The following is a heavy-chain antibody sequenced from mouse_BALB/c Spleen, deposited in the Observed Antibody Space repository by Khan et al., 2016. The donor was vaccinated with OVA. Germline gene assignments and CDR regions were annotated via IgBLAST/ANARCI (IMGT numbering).Heavy chain of an antibody. CDR3: ARDYGSLYWYFDG. CDR2: IYYSGTV. Sequence: EVQLQESGPGLVKPSQTVSLTCTVTGISITSGNYRWSWIRQFPGNKLEWIGNIYYSGTVTYNPSLTSRTTIPRDTSKNQFFLKMNTLTAEDTATYYWARDYGSLYWYFDGWGAGTTVTVSS. V-gene: IGHV3-5*02. J-gene: IGHJ1*01. CDR1: GISITSGNYR. D-gene: IGHD1-1*01.